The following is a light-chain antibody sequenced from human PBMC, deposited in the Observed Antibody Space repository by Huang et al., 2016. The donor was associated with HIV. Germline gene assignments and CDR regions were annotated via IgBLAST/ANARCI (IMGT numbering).Light chain of an antibody. CDR1: QSVLYSSNTKNY. J-gene: IGKJ4*01. CDR3: QQYLRTPLT. V-gene: IGKV4-1*01. CDR2: CAS. Sequence: DIVMTQSPESLAVSLGERATINCKSRQSVLYSSNTKNYLAWYQQKPGQPPKLLIYCASTRESGVPDRFSGSGSGTDFTLTISSLQAEDVAVYYCQQYLRTPLTFGGGTKVEIK.